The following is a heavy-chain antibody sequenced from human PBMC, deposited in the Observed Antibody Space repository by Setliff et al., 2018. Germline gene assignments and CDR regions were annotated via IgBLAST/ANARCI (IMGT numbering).Heavy chain of an antibody. CDR2: ISAYNGNT. CDR1: GYTFTSYG. D-gene: IGHD3-10*01. J-gene: IGHJ4*02. V-gene: IGHV1-18*01. Sequence: GASVKVSCKASGYTFTSYGISWVRQAPGQGLEWMGWISAYNGNTNYAPKLQGRVTIPTDTSTSTAYMELRSLRSDDTAVYYCARHLWGSGTDYWGQGTLVTVSS. CDR3: ARHLWGSGTDY.